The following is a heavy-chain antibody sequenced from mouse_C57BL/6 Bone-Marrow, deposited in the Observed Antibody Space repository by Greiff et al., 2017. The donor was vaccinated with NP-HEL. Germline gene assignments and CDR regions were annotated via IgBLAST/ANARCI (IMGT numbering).Heavy chain of an antibody. Sequence: EVQLQQSGPVLVKPGASVKMSCKASGYTFTDYYMNWVKQSHGKSLEWIGVINPYNGGTSYNQKFKGKATLTVDKSSSTAYMELNSLTSEDSAVYYCARGFRFITTVVASGDYWGQGTTLTVSS. CDR2: INPYNGGT. J-gene: IGHJ2*01. CDR1: GYTFTDYY. D-gene: IGHD1-1*01. CDR3: ARGFRFITTVVASGDY. V-gene: IGHV1-19*01.